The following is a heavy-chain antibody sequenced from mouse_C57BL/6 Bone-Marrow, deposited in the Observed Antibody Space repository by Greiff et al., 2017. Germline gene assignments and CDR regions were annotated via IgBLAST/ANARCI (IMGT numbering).Heavy chain of an antibody. Sequence: QVQLQQSGAELARPGASVKLSCKASGYTFTSYGISWVKQRTGQGLEWMGEIYPRSGNTYYNEKFKGKATRTADKNSSKAYMELRILTSEDSAVYSCAKAAQVPLDYWGQGTTLTVSS. CDR1: GYTFTSYG. V-gene: IGHV1-81*01. D-gene: IGHD3-2*02. CDR3: AKAAQVPLDY. J-gene: IGHJ2*01. CDR2: IYPRSGNT.